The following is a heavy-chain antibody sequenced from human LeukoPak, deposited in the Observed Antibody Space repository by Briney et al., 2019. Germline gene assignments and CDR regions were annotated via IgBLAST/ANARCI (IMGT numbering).Heavy chain of an antibody. V-gene: IGHV4-39*01. Sequence: PSGTLSLTCTVSGGSISSSSYYWGWIRQPPGKGLEWIGSIYYSGSTYYNPSLKSRVTISVDTSKNQFSLKLSSVTAADTAVYYCTGLRFLEWLPNWFDPWGQGTLVTVSS. J-gene: IGHJ5*02. CDR2: IYYSGST. CDR3: TGLRFLEWLPNWFDP. D-gene: IGHD3-3*01. CDR1: GGSISSSSYY.